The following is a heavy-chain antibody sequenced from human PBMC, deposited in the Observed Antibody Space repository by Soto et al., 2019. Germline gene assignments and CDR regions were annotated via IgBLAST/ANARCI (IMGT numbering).Heavy chain of an antibody. D-gene: IGHD3-9*01. CDR2: ISGSGGST. Sequence: EVQLLESGGGLVQPGGSLRLSCAASGFTFSSYAMSWVRQAPGKGLEWVSAISGSGGSTYYADSVKGRFTIFRDNSKNTLYVQMHSLRAEDTAVYYCAQRRGYYYILTGSMVSESYFDYWGQGTLVTVSS. V-gene: IGHV3-23*01. J-gene: IGHJ4*02. CDR1: GFTFSSYA. CDR3: AQRRGYYYILTGSMVSESYFDY.